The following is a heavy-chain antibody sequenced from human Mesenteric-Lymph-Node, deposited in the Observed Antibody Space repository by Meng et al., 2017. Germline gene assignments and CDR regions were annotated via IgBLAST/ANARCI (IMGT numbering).Heavy chain of an antibody. CDR2: ISAYNGNT. Sequence: ASVKVSCKASGYTFTSYGISWVRQAPGQGLEWMGWISAYNGNTNYAQKLQGRVTMTTDTATSTAYMELRGLRSDDTAVYYCARDPTIAVAAEMDYWGQGTLVTVSS. V-gene: IGHV1-18*01. CDR3: ARDPTIAVAAEMDY. J-gene: IGHJ4*02. D-gene: IGHD6-19*01. CDR1: GYTFTSYG.